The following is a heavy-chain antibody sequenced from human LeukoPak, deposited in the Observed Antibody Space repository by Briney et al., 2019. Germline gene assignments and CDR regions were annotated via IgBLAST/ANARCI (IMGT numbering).Heavy chain of an antibody. CDR3: ARASYQLRYDYYYGMDV. Sequence: SETLSLTCAVYGGSFSGYYWSWSRQPPGKGLEWIGEINQSGSTNYNPSLKSRVTISVDTSMNQFSLKLSSVTAADTAVYYCARASYQLRYDYYYGMDVWGQGTTVTVSS. CDR1: GGSFSGYY. V-gene: IGHV4-34*01. J-gene: IGHJ6*02. CDR2: INQSGST. D-gene: IGHD2-2*02.